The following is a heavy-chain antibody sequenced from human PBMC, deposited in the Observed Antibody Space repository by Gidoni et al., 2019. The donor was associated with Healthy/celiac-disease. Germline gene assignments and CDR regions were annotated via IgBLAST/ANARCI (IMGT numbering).Heavy chain of an antibody. J-gene: IGHJ4*02. D-gene: IGHD1-26*01. CDR2: ISYDGSNK. CDR3: ATTSEGAPVD. V-gene: IGHV3-30*03. Sequence: QVQLVESGGGVVQPGRSLRLSCAASGFTFSSYGMHWVRQAPGKGLEWVAVISYDGSNKYYADSVKGRFTISRDNSKNTLYLQMNSLRAEDTAVYYCATTSEGAPVDWGQGTLVTVSS. CDR1: GFTFSSYG.